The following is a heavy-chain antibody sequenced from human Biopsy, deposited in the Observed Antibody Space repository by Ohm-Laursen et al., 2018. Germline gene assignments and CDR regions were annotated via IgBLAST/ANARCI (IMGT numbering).Heavy chain of an antibody. Sequence: SETLSLTCTVSGASIEDYYWTWIRQAPGKTLEWIASINYRGNTNYNPSLESRVTMSAHTSTNQFSLKLTSVTAADTAVYYCARDKITYCTSTSCDYFGMDVRGQGTTVIVSS. CDR2: INYRGNT. D-gene: IGHD2-2*01. CDR3: ARDKITYCTSTSCDYFGMDV. V-gene: IGHV4-59*01. J-gene: IGHJ6*02. CDR1: GASIEDYY.